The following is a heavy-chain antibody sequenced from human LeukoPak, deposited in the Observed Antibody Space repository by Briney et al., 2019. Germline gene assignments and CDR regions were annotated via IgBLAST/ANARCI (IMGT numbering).Heavy chain of an antibody. J-gene: IGHJ6*04. CDR1: GFTFSDYS. CDR3: AELGITMIGGV. D-gene: IGHD3-10*02. CDR2: ISSSSGSM. V-gene: IGHV3-21*01. Sequence: PGGSLRLSCAASGFTFSDYSMTWVRQAPGKGLEWVSIISSSSGSMFYADSVKGRFTISRDNAKNSLYLQMNSLRAEDTAVYYCAELGITMIGGVCGKGTTVTISS.